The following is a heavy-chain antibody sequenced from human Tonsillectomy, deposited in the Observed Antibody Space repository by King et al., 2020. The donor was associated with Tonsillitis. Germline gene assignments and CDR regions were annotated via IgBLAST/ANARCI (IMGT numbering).Heavy chain of an antibody. J-gene: IGHJ4*02. CDR1: GFTFSGYG. D-gene: IGHD3-22*01. CDR2: ISYDGSNK. Sequence: HVQLVESGGGVVQPGRSLRLSCAASGFTFSGYGMHWVRQAPGKGLEWVAVISYDGSNKYYADSLKGRFTISRDNSKNTLFLRMNSLRAEDTAVYYCTRGDYSSGYYWSFDYWGQGTLVTVSS. CDR3: TRGDYSSGYYWSFDY. V-gene: IGHV3-33*05.